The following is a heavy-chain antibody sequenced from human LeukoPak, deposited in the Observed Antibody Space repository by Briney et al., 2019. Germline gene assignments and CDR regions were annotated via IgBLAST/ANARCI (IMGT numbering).Heavy chain of an antibody. V-gene: IGHV3-30*02. CDR3: SALKRITMIVVRDY. CDR1: GFSFSTYG. J-gene: IGHJ4*02. D-gene: IGHD3-22*01. CDR2: IWYDGSNK. Sequence: PGGSLRLSCAASGFSFSTYGMHWVRQAPGKGLEWVAVIWYDGSNKYYTDSVKGRFTISRDNSKNTLYLQMNSLRAEDTAVYYCSALKRITMIVVRDYWGQGTLVTVSS.